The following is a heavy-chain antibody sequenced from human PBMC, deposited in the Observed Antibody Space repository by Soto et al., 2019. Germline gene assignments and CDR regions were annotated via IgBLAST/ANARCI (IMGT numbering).Heavy chain of an antibody. V-gene: IGHV4-4*02. CDR1: GGSISSSNW. CDR2: IYHSGST. D-gene: IGHD3-22*01. Sequence: SETLSLTCAVSGGSISSSNWWRWVRQPPGKGLEWIGEIYHSGSTNYNPSLKSRVTISVDKSKNQFSLKLSSVTAADTAVYYCARHVPDDSSGYINWFDPWGQGTLVTVSS. J-gene: IGHJ5*02. CDR3: ARHVPDDSSGYINWFDP.